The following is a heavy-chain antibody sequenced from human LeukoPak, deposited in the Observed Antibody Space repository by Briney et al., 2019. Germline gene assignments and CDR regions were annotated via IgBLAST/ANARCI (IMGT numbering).Heavy chain of an antibody. CDR3: SRGLLSHYHDMDV. CDR1: GDSVSSNSAA. Sequence: SQTLSLTCAISGDSVSSNSAAWNWIRQSPSRGLEWLGRTYNRSKGYDDEGLSVKSRLTIHPDTSKNQFALQLNSVTPEDTALYYCSRGLLSHYHDMDVWGEGTTVTVSS. V-gene: IGHV6-1*01. J-gene: IGHJ6*03. D-gene: IGHD3-10*01. CDR2: TYNRSKGYD.